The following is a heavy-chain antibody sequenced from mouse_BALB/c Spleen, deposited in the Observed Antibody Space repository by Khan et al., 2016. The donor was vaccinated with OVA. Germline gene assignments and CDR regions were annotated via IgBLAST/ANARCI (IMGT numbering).Heavy chain of an antibody. CDR2: ISYSGRT. J-gene: IGHJ2*01. CDR1: GYSITSDYA. D-gene: IGHD1-1*01. Sequence: EVQLQESGPGLVKPSQSLSLTCTVTGYSITSDYAWNWIRQFPGNKLEWMGYISYSGRTSYNPSLKSRLYITRDTSKHQFFLQLNSVTTEDTATYFCARTVTITTVVATDFDYWGQGTTLTVSS. V-gene: IGHV3-2*02. CDR3: ARTVTITTVVATDFDY.